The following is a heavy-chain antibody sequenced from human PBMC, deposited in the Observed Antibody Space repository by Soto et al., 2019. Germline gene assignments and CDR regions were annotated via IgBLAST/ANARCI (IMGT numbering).Heavy chain of an antibody. J-gene: IGHJ4*02. D-gene: IGHD2-15*01. Sequence: SVKVSCKASGGTLSSYAISWVRQAPGQGLEWMGRIIPILGIANYAQKFQGRVTITADKSTSTAYMELSSLRSEDTAVYYCARGDMVVAATGIDYWGQGTLVTVSS. CDR1: GGTLSSYA. CDR2: IIPILGIA. CDR3: ARGDMVVAATGIDY. V-gene: IGHV1-69*04.